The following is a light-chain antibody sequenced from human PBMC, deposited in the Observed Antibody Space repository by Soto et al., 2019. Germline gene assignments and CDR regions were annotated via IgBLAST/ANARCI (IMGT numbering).Light chain of an antibody. CDR3: SSYTSDSTYV. CDR1: STDVGRYNY. Sequence: QSALTQPAPLSGSPGQSITISCTGNSTDVGRYNYVSWYQQHPGKAPKLMIYDVSNRPSGVSSRFSGSKSGITASLTISGLQAEDEADYYCSSYTSDSTYVFGTGTKVTVL. J-gene: IGLJ1*01. CDR2: DVS. V-gene: IGLV2-14*01.